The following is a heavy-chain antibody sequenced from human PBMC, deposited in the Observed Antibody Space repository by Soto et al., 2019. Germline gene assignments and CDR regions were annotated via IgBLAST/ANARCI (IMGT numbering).Heavy chain of an antibody. J-gene: IGHJ4*02. CDR3: ARQVVVTSYYFDY. Sequence: PSETLSLTCAVSGDFMNSADHSWAWIRQPPGKGLEWIGYIHHSGNTYSNPALRSRLPMSVDRSKNQFSLKLTSVTATDTAIYYCARQVVVTSYYFDYWGPGTLVTVSS. V-gene: IGHV4-30-2*01. CDR2: IHHSGNT. CDR1: GDFMNSADHS. D-gene: IGHD3-22*01.